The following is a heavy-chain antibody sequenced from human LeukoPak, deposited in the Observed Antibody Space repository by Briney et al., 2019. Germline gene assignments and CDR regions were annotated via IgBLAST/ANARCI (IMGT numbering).Heavy chain of an antibody. CDR2: INYSGRT. Sequence: SETLSLTCTISDDSISNNRYFWAWIRQPPGKGLEWIGSINYSGRTYYNPSLKSRLTMSVDTAKRQFSLKLISVTAADTALYYCARDIDDVGALLHSWGQGTLVTVSS. J-gene: IGHJ4*02. D-gene: IGHD1-26*01. V-gene: IGHV4-39*07. CDR3: ARDIDDVGALLHS. CDR1: DDSISNNRYF.